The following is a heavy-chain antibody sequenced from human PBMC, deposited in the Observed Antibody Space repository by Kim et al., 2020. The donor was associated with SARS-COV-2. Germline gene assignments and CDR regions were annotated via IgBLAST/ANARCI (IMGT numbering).Heavy chain of an antibody. J-gene: IGHJ5*02. CDR1: GYSFTSYW. CDR2: IDPSDSYT. CDR3: ARQYGGTMVRGP. V-gene: IGHV5-10-1*01. D-gene: IGHD3-10*01. Sequence: GESLKISCKGSGYSFTSYWISWVRQMPGKGLEWMGRIDPSDSYTNYSPSFQGHVTISADKSISTAYLQWSSLKASDTAMYYCARQYGGTMVRGPWGQGTLVTVSS.